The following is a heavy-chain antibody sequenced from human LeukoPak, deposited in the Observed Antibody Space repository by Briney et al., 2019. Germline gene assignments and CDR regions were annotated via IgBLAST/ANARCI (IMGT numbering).Heavy chain of an antibody. V-gene: IGHV3-11*01. CDR3: ARDRITMVRGVIDYYYYGMDV. D-gene: IGHD3-10*01. Sequence: GGSLRLSCAASGFTFSDYYMSWIRQAPGKGLEWVSYISSSGSTIYYADSVKGRFTISRDNAKNSLYLQMNSLRAEDTAVYYCARDRITMVRGVIDYYYYGMDVWGQGTTVTVSS. J-gene: IGHJ6*02. CDR1: GFTFSDYY. CDR2: ISSSGSTI.